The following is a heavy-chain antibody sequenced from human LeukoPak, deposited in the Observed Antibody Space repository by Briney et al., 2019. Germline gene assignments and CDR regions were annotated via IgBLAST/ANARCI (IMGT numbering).Heavy chain of an antibody. D-gene: IGHD6-19*01. CDR1: GFTFSSYS. V-gene: IGHV3-21*01. CDR3: ARVVSGWYPNYFDY. CDR2: ISSSSSYI. Sequence: PGGSLRLSCAASGFTFSSYSMNWVRQAPGKGLEWVSAISSSSSYIYYADSVKGRFTISRDNAKNSLYLQMNSLRAEDTAVYYCARVVSGWYPNYFDYWGQGTLVTVSS. J-gene: IGHJ4*02.